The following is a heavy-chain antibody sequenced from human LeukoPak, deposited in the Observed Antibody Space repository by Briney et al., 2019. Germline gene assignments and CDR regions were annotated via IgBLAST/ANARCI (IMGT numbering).Heavy chain of an antibody. D-gene: IGHD6-13*01. CDR3: ARGLIMAVAGRGEFHY. V-gene: IGHV4-59*01. J-gene: IGHJ4*02. CDR1: GGSISSYY. Sequence: SETLSLTCTVSGGSISSYYWSWIRQPPGKGPEWIGYIYYSGSTNYNPSLKSRVTISVDTSKNQFSLKLSSVTAADTAVYYCARGLIMAVAGRGEFHYWGQGTLVTVSS. CDR2: IYYSGST.